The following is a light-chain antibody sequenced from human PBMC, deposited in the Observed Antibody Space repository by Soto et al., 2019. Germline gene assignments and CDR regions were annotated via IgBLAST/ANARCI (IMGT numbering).Light chain of an antibody. CDR2: ASS. V-gene: IGKV3D-15*01. CDR3: QRYNNWPLT. J-gene: IGKJ4*01. Sequence: DIVLTQSPGTLSLSPGERATLSCKTSQSSGSNFLAWYQHKPGQAPRLLIYASSNRATGIPDRFTGSASGTEFTLTINSLQSEDFAVYYCQRYNNWPLTFGGGTKV. CDR1: QSSGSN.